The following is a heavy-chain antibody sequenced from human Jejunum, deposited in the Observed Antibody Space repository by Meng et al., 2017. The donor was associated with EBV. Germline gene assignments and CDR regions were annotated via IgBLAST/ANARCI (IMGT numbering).Heavy chain of an antibody. V-gene: IGHV4-61*01. J-gene: IGHJ4*02. CDR3: ARVVDYYERSGYPDF. Sequence: VPLQGSGPGLVKPSETLSLTCTVSGGSVSTASYYWSWIRQSPGKGLEWIGYIYYSGNTNYNPSLKSRATITVDTSKNQFSLKLSSVTAADTAVYYCARVVDYYERSGYPDFWGQGTLVTVSS. D-gene: IGHD3-22*01. CDR1: GGSVSTASYY. CDR2: IYYSGNT.